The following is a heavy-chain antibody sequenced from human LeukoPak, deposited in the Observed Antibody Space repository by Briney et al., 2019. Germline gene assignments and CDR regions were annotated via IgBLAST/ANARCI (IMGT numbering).Heavy chain of an antibody. CDR1: GYTFTGYY. J-gene: IGHJ6*02. D-gene: IGHD3-9*01. CDR3: ARAGRYFDWLLSYGMDV. V-gene: IGHV1-2*02. CDR2: SNPNSGGT. Sequence: GASVKVSCKASGYTFTGYYMHWVRQAPGQGLEWKGWSNPNSGGTNYAQKFQGRATMTRDTSISTAYMELSRLRSDDTAVYYCARAGRYFDWLLSYGMDVWGQGTTVTVSS.